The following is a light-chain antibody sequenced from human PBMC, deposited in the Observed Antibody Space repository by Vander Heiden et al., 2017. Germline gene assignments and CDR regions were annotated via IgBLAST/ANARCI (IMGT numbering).Light chain of an antibody. CDR2: DAT. Sequence: DVQMTQSPSSLSASVGDTVTITCQASQDISNYLNWQQQKGETATKLLIYDATYLETGVQSRFSGSGSGEDLTFTSSSLQPEVIVKYYWKQSDNVPFTFGPGTRVDIK. J-gene: IGKJ3*01. V-gene: IGKV1-33*01. CDR1: QDISNY. CDR3: KQSDNVPFT.